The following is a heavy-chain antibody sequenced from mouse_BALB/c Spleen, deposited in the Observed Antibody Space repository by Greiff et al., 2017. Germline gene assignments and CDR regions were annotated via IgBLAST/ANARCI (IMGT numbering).Heavy chain of an antibody. Sequence: EVQRVESGGGLVQPGGSLRLSCATSGFTFTDYYMSWVRQPPGKALEWLGFIRNKANGYTTEYSASVKGRFTISRDNSQSILYLQMNTLRAEDSATYYCARAYGNYNFDYWGQGTTLTVSS. V-gene: IGHV7-3*02. D-gene: IGHD2-1*01. J-gene: IGHJ2*01. CDR3: ARAYGNYNFDY. CDR2: IRNKANGYTT. CDR1: GFTFTDYY.